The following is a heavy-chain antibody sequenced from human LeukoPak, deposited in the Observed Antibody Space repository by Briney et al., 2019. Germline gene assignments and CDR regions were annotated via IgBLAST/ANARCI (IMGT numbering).Heavy chain of an antibody. CDR1: GFTFSSYE. V-gene: IGHV3-48*03. CDR2: ISSSGSTI. D-gene: IGHD2-2*01. CDR3: ARVDYQYCSSTSCSDC. Sequence: GGALRLSCAASGFTFSSYEMNWVRQAPRKGQEWVSYISSSGSTIYYADSVKGRFTISRDNAKNSPYLQLNSLRAEDTAVYYCARVDYQYCSSTSCSDCWGQGALVTVSS. J-gene: IGHJ4*02.